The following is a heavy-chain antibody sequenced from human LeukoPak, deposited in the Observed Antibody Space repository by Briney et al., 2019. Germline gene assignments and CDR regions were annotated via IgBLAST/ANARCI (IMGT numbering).Heavy chain of an antibody. V-gene: IGHV5-51*01. J-gene: IGHJ3*02. CDR3: ARTVYSSGWYGAFDI. D-gene: IGHD6-19*01. Sequence: GESLKISCKGSDYIFTSYWIGWVRQMPGKGLEWMGLIHPGDSNTRYSPSFQGQVTISADKSSSTAYLQWSSLKASDTAIYYCARTVYSSGWYGAFDIWGQGTMVTVSS. CDR1: DYIFTSYW. CDR2: IHPGDSNT.